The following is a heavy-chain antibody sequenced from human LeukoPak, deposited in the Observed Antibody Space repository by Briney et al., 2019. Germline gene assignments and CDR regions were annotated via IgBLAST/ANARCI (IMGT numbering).Heavy chain of an antibody. Sequence: PGGSLRLSCAASGFTFSSYAMSWVRQAPGKGLEWVSAISGSGGSTYYADSVKGRFTISRDNSKNTLYLQMNSLRAEDTAVYYCAKDLVYYGSGSYYNGNYWGQGTLVTVSS. J-gene: IGHJ4*02. CDR1: GFTFSSYA. D-gene: IGHD3-10*01. CDR2: ISGSGGST. V-gene: IGHV3-23*01. CDR3: AKDLVYYGSGSYYNGNY.